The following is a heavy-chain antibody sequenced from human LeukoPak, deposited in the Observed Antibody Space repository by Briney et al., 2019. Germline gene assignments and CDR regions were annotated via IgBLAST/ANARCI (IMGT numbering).Heavy chain of an antibody. V-gene: IGHV3-11*04. CDR1: GFTFSDYY. Sequence: GGSLRLSCITSGFTFSDYYMSWVRQAPGKGLEWISYISSSGGAISYADSVKGRFTISRDNAQNSLYLQMNSLRAEDTAVYYCARSRMPDDYWGQGTLVTVSS. J-gene: IGHJ4*02. CDR3: ARSRMPDDY. CDR2: ISSSGGAI. D-gene: IGHD2-2*01.